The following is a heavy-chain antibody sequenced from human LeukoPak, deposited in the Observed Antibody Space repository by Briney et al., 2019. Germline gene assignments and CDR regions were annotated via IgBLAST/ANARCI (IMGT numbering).Heavy chain of an antibody. CDR3: ARDSRSGYSSGWYWFDP. CDR2: IIPIFGTA. CDR1: GGTFSSYA. J-gene: IGHJ5*02. Sequence: SVRVSCKASGGTFSSYAISWVRQAPGQGLEWMGGIIPIFGTANYAQKFQGRVTITTDESTSTAYMELSSLRSEDTAVYYCARDSRSGYSSGWYWFDPWGQGTLVTVSS. D-gene: IGHD6-19*01. V-gene: IGHV1-69*05.